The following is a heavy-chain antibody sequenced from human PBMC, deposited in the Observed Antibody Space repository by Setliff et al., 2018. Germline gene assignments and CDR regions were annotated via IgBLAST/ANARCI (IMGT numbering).Heavy chain of an antibody. Sequence: EASVKVSCKTSGYNFIILGINWVRQAPGQGLEWVGWISPYSGKTDYAQKSQGRVIMTIDPSATTAYMELKALRSDDTAVYYCARGRGPDIVVTIPGDYWGQGTQVTAPQ. CDR2: ISPYSGKT. CDR3: ARGRGPDIVVTIPGDY. V-gene: IGHV1-18*01. D-gene: IGHD2-15*01. CDR1: GYNFIILG. J-gene: IGHJ4*02.